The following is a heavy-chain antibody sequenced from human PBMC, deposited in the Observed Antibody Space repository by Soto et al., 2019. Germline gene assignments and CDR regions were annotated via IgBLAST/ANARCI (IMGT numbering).Heavy chain of an antibody. CDR1: GGSITSSFW. CDR2: ISHTGST. V-gene: IGHV4-4*02. CDR3: ARELYSDSPHYYYYGLDV. D-gene: IGHD6-13*01. Sequence: QVQLQESGPGLVKPSGTLSLTCAVSGGSITSSFWWSWVRQSPGTGLEWIGEISHTGSTNYNPSPQSPVTISVDKPKNQFSLGLSSVTAADTAVYYCARELYSDSPHYYYYGLDVWGQGTTVTVSS. J-gene: IGHJ6*02.